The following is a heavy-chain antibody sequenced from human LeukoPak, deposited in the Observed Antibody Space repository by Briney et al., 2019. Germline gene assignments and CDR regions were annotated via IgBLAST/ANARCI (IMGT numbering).Heavy chain of an antibody. Sequence: PSETLSLTCTVSGGSIRSYYWSWIRQPPGKGLEWIGYIYYSGSTNYNPSLKSRVTISVDTSKNQFSLKLSSVTAADTALYYCARENGYRYDYWGQGTLVTVSS. CDR3: ARENGYRYDY. J-gene: IGHJ4*02. CDR1: GGSIRSYY. CDR2: IYYSGST. V-gene: IGHV4-59*01. D-gene: IGHD5-18*01.